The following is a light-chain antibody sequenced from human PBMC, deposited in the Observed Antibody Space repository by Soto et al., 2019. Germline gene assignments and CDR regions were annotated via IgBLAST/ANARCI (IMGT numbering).Light chain of an antibody. Sequence: QSALTQPASVSGSPGQSITISCTGTSSDVGGYNYVSWYQQHPGKAPKLMIYDVRNRPSGVSNRFSASKSGNTASLTISGLQAEDEADYYCSSYTSSSTLVVFGGGTKVTVL. CDR2: DVR. J-gene: IGLJ2*01. CDR1: SSDVGGYNY. V-gene: IGLV2-14*01. CDR3: SSYTSSSTLVV.